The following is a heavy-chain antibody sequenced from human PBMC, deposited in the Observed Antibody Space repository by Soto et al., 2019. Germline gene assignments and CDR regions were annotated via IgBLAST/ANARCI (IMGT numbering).Heavy chain of an antibody. D-gene: IGHD1-26*01. Sequence: PGGSLRLSCAASGFTFDDYGMSWVRQAPGKGLEWVSGINWNGGSTGYADSVKGRFTISRDNAKNSLYLQMNSLKTEDTAVYYCARGVEGATSYYFDYWGQGTLVTVSS. CDR3: ARGVEGATSYYFDY. J-gene: IGHJ4*02. CDR2: INWNGGST. CDR1: GFTFDDYG. V-gene: IGHV3-20*04.